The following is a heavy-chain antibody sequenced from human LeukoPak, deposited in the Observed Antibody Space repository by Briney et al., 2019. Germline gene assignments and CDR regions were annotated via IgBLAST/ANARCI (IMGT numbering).Heavy chain of an antibody. D-gene: IGHD5-24*01. J-gene: IGHJ4*02. CDR1: EFTFSSLW. V-gene: IGHV3-74*01. Sequence: GGSLRLSCVVSEFTFSSLWMHWFRQAPGQGLVWVSRINTDGTTTNYADSVKGRFTISRDNAKNTLYLQMNSLRADDTAVYYCATAGNYRFDYWGQGTLVTVSS. CDR2: INTDGTTT. CDR3: ATAGNYRFDY.